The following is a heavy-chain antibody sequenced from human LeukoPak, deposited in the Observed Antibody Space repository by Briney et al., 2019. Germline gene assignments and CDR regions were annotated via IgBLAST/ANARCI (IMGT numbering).Heavy chain of an antibody. J-gene: IGHJ3*02. Sequence: SETLSLTCDVSGGSISSGTHYWTWVRQPVGKGLEWLGRVFTSGSPTYNSSLKSRLTISLDKSKNQFSLRLTSVTAADTAVYYCARRWNYKDAFDIWGQGTMVTVSS. CDR3: ARRWNYKDAFDI. CDR1: GGSISSGTHY. V-gene: IGHV4-61*02. D-gene: IGHD1-7*01. CDR2: VFTSGSP.